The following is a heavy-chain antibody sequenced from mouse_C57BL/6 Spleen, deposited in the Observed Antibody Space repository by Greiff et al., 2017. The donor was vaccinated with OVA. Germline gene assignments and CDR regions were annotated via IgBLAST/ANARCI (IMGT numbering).Heavy chain of an antibody. V-gene: IGHV1-69*01. CDR2: IDPSDSYT. CDR1: GYTFTSYW. Sequence: VKLQQPGAELVMPGASVKLSCKASGYTFTSYWMHWVKQRPGQGLEWIGVIDPSDSYTSYNQKFKGKSTLTVDKSSSTAYMQLSSLTSEYSAVYYSAKNDYYGSSYCSMDYWGQGTTVTVSS. D-gene: IGHD1-1*01. J-gene: IGHJ4*01. CDR3: AKNDYYGSSYCSMDY.